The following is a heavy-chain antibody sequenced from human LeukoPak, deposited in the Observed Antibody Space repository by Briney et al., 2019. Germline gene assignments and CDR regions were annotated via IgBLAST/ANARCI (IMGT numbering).Heavy chain of an antibody. CDR3: ARGGGGNGGGDY. D-gene: IGHD2-15*01. CDR2: INHSGST. J-gene: IGHJ4*02. V-gene: IGHV4-34*01. Sequence: KASETLSLTCAVYGGSFSGYYWSWIRQPPGKGLEWIGEINHSGSTNYNPSLKSRVTISVDTSKNQFSLKPSSVTAADTAVYYCARGGGGNGGGDYWGQGTLVTVSS. CDR1: GGSFSGYY.